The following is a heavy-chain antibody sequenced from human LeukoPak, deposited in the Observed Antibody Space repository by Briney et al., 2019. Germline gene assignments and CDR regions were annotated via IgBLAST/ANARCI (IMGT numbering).Heavy chain of an antibody. CDR1: GGSISSHY. V-gene: IGHV4-59*11. CDR3: ARAAGYSSSWYGGYYYYYMDV. Sequence: SETLSLTCTVSGGSISSHYWSWIRQPPGKGLEWIGYIYYSGSTNYNPSLKSRVTISVDTPKNQFSLKLSSVTAADTAVYYCARAAGYSSSWYGGYYYYYMDVWGKGTTVTVSS. D-gene: IGHD6-13*01. CDR2: IYYSGST. J-gene: IGHJ6*03.